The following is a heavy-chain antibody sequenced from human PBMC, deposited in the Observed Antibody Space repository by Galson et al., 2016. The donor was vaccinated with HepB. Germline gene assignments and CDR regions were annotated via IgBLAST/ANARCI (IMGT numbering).Heavy chain of an antibody. D-gene: IGHD1-1*01. V-gene: IGHV3-74*01. Sequence: SLRLSCAASGFTFSRFWMHWVRQVPGKGLVWVARIKYDGSYANYADSVKGRFTISRDNAKNTLYLQMNSLRAEDTAVYYCTRDWDHWNLDYWGQGTLVTVSS. CDR3: TRDWDHWNLDY. CDR1: GFTFSRFW. CDR2: IKYDGSYA. J-gene: IGHJ4*02.